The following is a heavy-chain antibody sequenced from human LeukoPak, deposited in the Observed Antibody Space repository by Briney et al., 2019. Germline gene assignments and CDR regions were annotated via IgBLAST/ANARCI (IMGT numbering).Heavy chain of an antibody. CDR3: ARVSLRAFHI. V-gene: IGHV4-59*01. J-gene: IGHJ3*02. CDR1: GGSISSYY. Sequence: KTSETLSLTCTVSGGSISSYYWSWIRQPPGKGLEWIGYIYYSGSTNYNPSLKSRVTISVDTSKNQFSLKLSSVTAADTAVYYCARVSLRAFHIWGQGTMVTVSS. CDR2: IYYSGST.